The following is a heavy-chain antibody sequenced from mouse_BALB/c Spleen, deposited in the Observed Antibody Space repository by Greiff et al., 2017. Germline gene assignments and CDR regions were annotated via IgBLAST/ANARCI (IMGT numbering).Heavy chain of an antibody. J-gene: IGHJ2*01. CDR1: GFTFSSFG. V-gene: IGHV5-17*02. Sequence: EVKVVESGGGLVQPGGSRKLSCAASGFTFSSFGMHWVRQAPEKGLEWVAYISSGSSTIYYADTVKGRFTISRDNPKNTLFRQMTSLRSEDTAMYYCARSLGGYAYYFDYWGQGTTLTVSS. CDR3: ARSLGGYAYYFDY. CDR2: ISSGSSTI. D-gene: IGHD2-2*01.